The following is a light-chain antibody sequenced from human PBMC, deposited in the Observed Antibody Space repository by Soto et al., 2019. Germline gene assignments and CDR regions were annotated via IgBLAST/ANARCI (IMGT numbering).Light chain of an antibody. CDR2: WAS. Sequence: DIVMTQSPDSLAVSLGERATINCKSSQSGLSTSNNKNYLAWHQQKPGQPPKLLMYWASSRESGVPDRFSGSGSGTDFTLTNSSLQAEDVAVYYCQQYYSAPLTFGGGTKVEIK. V-gene: IGKV4-1*01. CDR1: QSGLSTSNNKNY. J-gene: IGKJ4*01. CDR3: QQYYSAPLT.